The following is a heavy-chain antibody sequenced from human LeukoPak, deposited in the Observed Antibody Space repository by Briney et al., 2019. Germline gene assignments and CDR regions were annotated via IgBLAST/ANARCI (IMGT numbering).Heavy chain of an antibody. J-gene: IGHJ5*02. Sequence: GASVKVSCKASGYTFTNHDINWVRQATGQGLEWMGWMNPNSGNTGYAQKFQGRVIMTRNTSISTAYMELSSLRSEDTAVYYCARDSSGYSNWFDPWGQGTLVTVSS. CDR2: MNPNSGNT. V-gene: IGHV1-8*01. D-gene: IGHD3-22*01. CDR1: GYTFTNHD. CDR3: ARDSSGYSNWFDP.